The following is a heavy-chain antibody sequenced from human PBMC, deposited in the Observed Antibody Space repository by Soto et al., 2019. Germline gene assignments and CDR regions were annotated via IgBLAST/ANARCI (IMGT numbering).Heavy chain of an antibody. V-gene: IGHV3-23*01. Sequence: GGSLRLSCAASGFTFSSYAMSWVRQAPGKGLEWVSAISGSGGSTYYADSVKGRFTISRDSSKNTLYLQMNSLRAEDTAVYYCAKDQSSSPYFDYWGQGTLVTVSS. J-gene: IGHJ4*02. CDR1: GFTFSSYA. CDR3: AKDQSSSPYFDY. D-gene: IGHD6-6*01. CDR2: ISGSGGST.